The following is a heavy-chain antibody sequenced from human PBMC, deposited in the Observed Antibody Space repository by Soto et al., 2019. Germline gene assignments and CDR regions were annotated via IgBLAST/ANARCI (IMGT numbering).Heavy chain of an antibody. CDR3: ARRGGGVVLAATTPFDY. CDR2: IYHSGST. CDR1: RGSITTANW. D-gene: IGHD2-15*01. J-gene: IGHJ4*02. V-gene: IGHV4-4*02. Sequence: QVPLQESGPRLVRPSGTLSLTCNVSRGSITTANWWNWVRQPPGRGLEWIGEIYHSGSTNYNLSIKSRVTLSVDKSKNQCSLTLSSVTAADTAIYYCARRGGGVVLAATTPFDYWGQGILVTVSS.